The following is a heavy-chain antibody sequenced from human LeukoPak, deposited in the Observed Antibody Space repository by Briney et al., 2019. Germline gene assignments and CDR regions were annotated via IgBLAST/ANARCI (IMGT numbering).Heavy chain of an antibody. V-gene: IGHV4-39*01. Sequence: PSETLSLTCSVSGGSIRRTTYYWGCIRQPPGKRLEWIASIYYSGNTYYSPSLMSRVTISVDTSKNQFSLKLTSVTAADTAVYYCARKEAGPFHYWGQGTLVTVSS. J-gene: IGHJ4*02. CDR1: GGSIRRTTYY. CDR2: IYYSGNT. CDR3: ARKEAGPFHY.